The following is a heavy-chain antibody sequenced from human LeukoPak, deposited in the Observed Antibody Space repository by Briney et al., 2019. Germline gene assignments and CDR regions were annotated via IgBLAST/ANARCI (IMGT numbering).Heavy chain of an antibody. Sequence: GGSLRLSCAASGFTFSSYSMNWVRQAPGKGLGWVSSISSSSSYIYYADSVKGRFTISRDNAKNSLYLQMNSLRAEDTAVYYCARDRADYGDSWGQGTLVTVFS. CDR3: ARDRADYGDS. CDR2: ISSSSSYI. J-gene: IGHJ4*02. CDR1: GFTFSSYS. V-gene: IGHV3-21*01.